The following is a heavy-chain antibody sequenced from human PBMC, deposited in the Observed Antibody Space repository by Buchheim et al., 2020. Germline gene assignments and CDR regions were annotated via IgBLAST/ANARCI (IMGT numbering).Heavy chain of an antibody. CDR3: ARARYDYVWGSYRSRNRYYFDY. CDR2: IIPIFGTA. CDR1: GGTFSSYA. V-gene: IGHV1-69*06. D-gene: IGHD3-16*02. J-gene: IGHJ4*02. Sequence: QVQLVQSGAEVKKPGSSVKVSCKASGGTFSSYAISWVRQAPGQGLEWMGGIIPIFGTANYAQKFQGRVTITADKSTSTAYMELSSLRSEDTAVYYCARARYDYVWGSYRSRNRYYFDYWGQGTL.